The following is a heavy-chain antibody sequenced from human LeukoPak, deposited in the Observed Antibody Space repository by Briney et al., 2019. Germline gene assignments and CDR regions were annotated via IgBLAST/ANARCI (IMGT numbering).Heavy chain of an antibody. V-gene: IGHV4-4*09. Sequence: SETLSVTCSVSGGSTNDYYWNWVRQPPGRGLEWIGYIYTDGSTYYNPSLKSRVTISVVTSKSQCSLKLTSVTAADTAVYYCVRGDYGLFDYWGQGTLVTVSS. CDR2: IYTDGST. J-gene: IGHJ4*02. D-gene: IGHD4-17*01. CDR3: VRGDYGLFDY. CDR1: GGSTNDYY.